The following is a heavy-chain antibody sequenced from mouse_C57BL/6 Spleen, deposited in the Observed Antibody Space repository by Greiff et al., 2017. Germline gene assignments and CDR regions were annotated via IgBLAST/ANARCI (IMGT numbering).Heavy chain of an antibody. D-gene: IGHD3-3*01. CDR1: GYTFTSYW. Sequence: QVQLQQPGAELVKPGASVKLSCKASGYTFTSYWMQWVKQRPGQGLEWIGEIDPSDSYTNYNQKFKGKATLTVDTSSSTAYLQLSSLTSEEAAVYYCARKGGRYWYFGGWGTGTTVTVSS. V-gene: IGHV1-50*01. CDR2: IDPSDSYT. J-gene: IGHJ1*03. CDR3: ARKGGRYWYFGG.